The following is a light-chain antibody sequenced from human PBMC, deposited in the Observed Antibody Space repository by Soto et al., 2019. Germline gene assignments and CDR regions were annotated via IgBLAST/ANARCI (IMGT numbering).Light chain of an antibody. J-gene: IGKJ3*01. Sequence: DIQMTQSPSSLSASVGDRVTITCRAGQIIRNHLNWYQQKPGKAPKLLIYASSSLQTGVPSRFSGSGSGTDFTLTISSLQPEDFATYYCQQSYSTPLTFGPETKVDIK. CDR3: QQSYSTPLT. CDR2: ASS. V-gene: IGKV1-39*01. CDR1: QIIRNH.